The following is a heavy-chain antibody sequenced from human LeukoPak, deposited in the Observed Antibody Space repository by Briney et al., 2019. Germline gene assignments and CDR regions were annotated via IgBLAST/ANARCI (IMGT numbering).Heavy chain of an antibody. CDR1: GYTFTNYG. D-gene: IGHD2-21*02. Sequence: ASVTVSCTASGYTFTNYGISWVRQAPGQGLEWMGWISVYNGNTNYAHNLQGRVTMTTDTSTSTTYMELRSLRSDDTAVYYCARGPPLAYCGGDCYSYSVYWGQGTLVTVSS. CDR2: ISVYNGNT. CDR3: ARGPPLAYCGGDCYSYSVY. V-gene: IGHV1-18*01. J-gene: IGHJ4*02.